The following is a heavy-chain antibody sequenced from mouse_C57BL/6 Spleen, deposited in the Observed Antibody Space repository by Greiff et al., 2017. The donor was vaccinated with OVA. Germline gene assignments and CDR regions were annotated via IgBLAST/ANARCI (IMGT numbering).Heavy chain of an antibody. V-gene: IGHV1-82*01. J-gene: IGHJ4*01. Sequence: QVQLQQSGPELVKPGASVKISCKASGYAFSSPWMNWVKQRPGKGLEWIGRIYPGDGDTNYNGKFKGKATLTADKSSSTAYMQLSSLTSEDSAVYFCARRAYYYAMAYWGQGTPVTVSS. CDR3: ARRAYYYAMAY. D-gene: IGHD3-3*01. CDR2: IYPGDGDT. CDR1: GYAFSSPW.